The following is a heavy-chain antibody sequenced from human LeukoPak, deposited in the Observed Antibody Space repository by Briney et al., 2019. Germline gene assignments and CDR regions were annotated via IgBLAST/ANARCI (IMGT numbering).Heavy chain of an antibody. CDR2: IYYSGST. J-gene: IGHJ5*02. D-gene: IGHD2-2*01. V-gene: IGHV4-59*11. CDR3: ARNTYQLLYNWFDP. Sequence: SETLSLTCTVSGGSISSHYWSWIRQPPGKGLEWIGYIYYSGSTNYNPSLKSRVTISVDTSKNQFSLKLSSVTAADTAVYYCARNTYQLLYNWFDPWGQGTLVIVSS. CDR1: GGSISSHY.